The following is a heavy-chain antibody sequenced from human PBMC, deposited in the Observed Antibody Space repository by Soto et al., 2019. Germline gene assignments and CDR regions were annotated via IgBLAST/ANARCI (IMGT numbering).Heavy chain of an antibody. Sequence: GGSLRLSCAASGFTFSSYGMHWVRQAPGKGLEWVAVISYDGSNKYYADSVKGRFTISRDNSKNTLYLQMNSLRAEDTAVYYCAKAVSTMVRGVMIYYYYGMDVWGQGTTVTVSS. J-gene: IGHJ6*02. CDR1: GFTFSSYG. CDR2: ISYDGSNK. D-gene: IGHD3-10*01. V-gene: IGHV3-30*18. CDR3: AKAVSTMVRGVMIYYYYGMDV.